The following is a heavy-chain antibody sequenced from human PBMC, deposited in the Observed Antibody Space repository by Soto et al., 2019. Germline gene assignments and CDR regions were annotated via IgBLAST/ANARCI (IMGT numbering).Heavy chain of an antibody. V-gene: IGHV3-30-3*01. J-gene: IGHJ4*02. CDR3: ARVPSSSGRAHFDY. CDR2: ISYDGSNK. D-gene: IGHD2-15*01. CDR1: GFTFSSYA. Sequence: QVPLVESGGGVVQPGRSLRLSCAASGFTFSSYAMHWVRQAPGKGLEWVAVISYDGSNKYYADSVKGRFTISRDNSKNTLYLQMNSLRAEDTAVYYCARVPSSSGRAHFDYWGQATLVTVSS.